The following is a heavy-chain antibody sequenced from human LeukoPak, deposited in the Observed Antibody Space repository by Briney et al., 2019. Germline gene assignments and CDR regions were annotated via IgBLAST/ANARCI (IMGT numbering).Heavy chain of an antibody. Sequence: PSETLSLTCTVSGGSISSYYWSWIRQPAGKGLEWIGRIYTSGSTNYNPSLKSRVTMSVDTSKNQFSLKLSSVTAADTAVYYCARDFPYYDFWSGYYSGSVNYYMDVWGKGTTVTVSS. CDR3: ARDFPYYDFWSGYYSGSVNYYMDV. CDR2: IYTSGST. D-gene: IGHD3-3*01. CDR1: GGSISSYY. V-gene: IGHV4-4*07. J-gene: IGHJ6*03.